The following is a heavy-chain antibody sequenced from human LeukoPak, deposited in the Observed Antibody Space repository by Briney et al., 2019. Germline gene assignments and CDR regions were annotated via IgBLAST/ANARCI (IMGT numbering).Heavy chain of an antibody. CDR3: ARDQVNILTSPFDY. Sequence: GASVKVSCKASGYTFTGYYMHWVRQAPGQGLEWMGWINPNSGGTNYAQKFQGWVTMTRDTSISTAYMELSRLRSDDTAVYYCARDQVNILTSPFDYWGQGTLVTVSS. D-gene: IGHD2/OR15-2a*01. CDR1: GYTFTGYY. J-gene: IGHJ4*02. CDR2: INPNSGGT. V-gene: IGHV1-2*04.